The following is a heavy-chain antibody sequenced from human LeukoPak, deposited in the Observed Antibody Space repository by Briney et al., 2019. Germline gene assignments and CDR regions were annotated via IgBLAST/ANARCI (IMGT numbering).Heavy chain of an antibody. CDR1: GFTFDDYA. V-gene: IGHV3-9*03. Sequence: GGSLRLSCAASGFTFDDYAMHWVRQAPGKGLEWVSGISWNSGCIGYADSVKGRFTISRDNAKNSLYLQMNSLRAEDMALYYCAKSLRPDYDSSGYDYWGQGTLVTVSS. CDR3: AKSLRPDYDSSGYDY. CDR2: ISWNSGCI. J-gene: IGHJ4*02. D-gene: IGHD3-22*01.